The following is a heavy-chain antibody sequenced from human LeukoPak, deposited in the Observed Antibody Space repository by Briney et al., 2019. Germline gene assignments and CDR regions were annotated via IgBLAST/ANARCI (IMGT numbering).Heavy chain of an antibody. J-gene: IGHJ4*02. CDR3: AKTGAPRGWYGEFDD. Sequence: PGGSLRLSCAASGFTFSNYGMSWLSQAPGKGLEWVSAISGSGGSTYYADSVKGRFTISRVNSNNTLYLQMNSLRAEDTAVYYGAKTGAPRGWYGEFDDWGQGTLVTVSS. D-gene: IGHD6-19*01. CDR1: GFTFSNYG. CDR2: ISGSGGST. V-gene: IGHV3-23*01.